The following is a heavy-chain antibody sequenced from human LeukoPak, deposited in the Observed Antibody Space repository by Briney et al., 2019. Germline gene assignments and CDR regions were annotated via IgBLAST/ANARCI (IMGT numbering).Heavy chain of an antibody. D-gene: IGHD6-6*01. Sequence: PGGSLRLSCAASGFTFSSYAMHWVRQAPGKGLEWVAVISYDGSNKYYADSVKGRFTISRDNAKNSLYLQMNSLRAEDTAVYYCAREGAARTLAKLFDYWGQGTLVTVSS. CDR1: GFTFSSYA. CDR2: ISYDGSNK. V-gene: IGHV3-30-3*01. CDR3: AREGAARTLAKLFDY. J-gene: IGHJ4*02.